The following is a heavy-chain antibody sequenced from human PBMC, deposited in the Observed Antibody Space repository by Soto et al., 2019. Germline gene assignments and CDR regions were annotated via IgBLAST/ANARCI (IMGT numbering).Heavy chain of an antibody. D-gene: IGHD1-1*01. CDR1: GYNFFDYG. CDR2: VSPKSGNT. Sequence: QIQLVQSGAEVKKPGASVKVSCKASGYNFFDYGVSWVRQAPGQGLEWMGWVSPKSGNTDYARKVQGRVTMTTDIPTRTAYMELRGLISDDTGVYYFARGRTVSPIGPLLVWGQGTLVSVSS. J-gene: IGHJ1*01. V-gene: IGHV1-18*01. CDR3: ARGRTVSPIGPLLV.